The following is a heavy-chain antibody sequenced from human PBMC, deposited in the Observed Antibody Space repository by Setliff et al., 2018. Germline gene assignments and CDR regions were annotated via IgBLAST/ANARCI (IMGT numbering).Heavy chain of an antibody. CDR1: GGSVSPYF. Sequence: PSETLSLTCTVSGGSVSPYFWSWIRQPPGKGLQWIGYIYHNGNTNFNPSLKSRVNMSVDTSKKRFSLMLRSVTAADTAIYYCARYNSSAACFDLWGPGTLVTVSS. J-gene: IGHJ5*02. CDR3: ARYNSSAACFDL. D-gene: IGHD1-20*01. V-gene: IGHV4-59*08. CDR2: IYHNGNT.